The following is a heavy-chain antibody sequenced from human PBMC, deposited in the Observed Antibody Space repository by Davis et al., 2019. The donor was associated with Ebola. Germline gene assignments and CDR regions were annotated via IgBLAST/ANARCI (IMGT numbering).Heavy chain of an antibody. V-gene: IGHV1-3*01. CDR3: ARDRGGDYSFDY. CDR1: GYTFTSYA. D-gene: IGHD3-10*01. CDR2: INAGNGNT. J-gene: IGHJ4*02. Sequence: AASVKVSCKASGYTFTSYAMHWVRQAPGQRLEWMGWINAGNGNTKYSQKFQGRVTITRDTSASTAYMELNSLRSEDTSVYYCARDRGGDYSFDYWGQGTLVTVSS.